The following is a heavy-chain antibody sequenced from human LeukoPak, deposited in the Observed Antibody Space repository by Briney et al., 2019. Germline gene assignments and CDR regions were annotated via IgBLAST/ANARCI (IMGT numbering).Heavy chain of an antibody. CDR1: GYTFTGYY. CDR3: ARDAMVVIAIRSAFDI. D-gene: IGHD2-21*01. J-gene: IGHJ3*02. Sequence: GASVKVSCKASGYTFTGYYMHWVRQAPGQGLEWMEWINPNSGGTNYAQKFQGRVTMTRDTSISTAYMELSRLRSDDTAVYYCARDAMVVIAIRSAFDIWGQGTMVTVSS. CDR2: INPNSGGT. V-gene: IGHV1-2*02.